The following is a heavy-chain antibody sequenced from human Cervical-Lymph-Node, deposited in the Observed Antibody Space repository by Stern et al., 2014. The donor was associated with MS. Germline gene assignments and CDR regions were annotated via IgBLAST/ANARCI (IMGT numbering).Heavy chain of an antibody. J-gene: IGHJ2*01. CDR2: ISYDGANK. Sequence: VQLVESGGGVVQPGRSLRLSCAASGFTFSAYAMHWVRQAPGKGLEWVSVISYDGANKYYADSVKGRFTISRDNSKNTLYLRMNSLRVEDTAVYYCARQMTHGPCDLWGRGTLVTVSS. V-gene: IGHV3-30-3*01. CDR3: ARQMTHGPCDL. D-gene: IGHD2-21*02. CDR1: GFTFSAYA.